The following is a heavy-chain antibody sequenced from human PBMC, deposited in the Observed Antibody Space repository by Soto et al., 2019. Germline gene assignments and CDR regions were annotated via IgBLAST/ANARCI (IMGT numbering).Heavy chain of an antibody. Sequence: SETLSLTCTVSGGSISSYYWSWIRQPPGKGLEWIGYIYYSGSTNYNPSLKSRVAISVDTSKNQFSLKLSSVTAADTAVYYCAREFNSGRIDLWGQGTMVTVSS. J-gene: IGHJ3*01. CDR2: IYYSGST. CDR1: GGSISSYY. CDR3: AREFNSGRIDL. D-gene: IGHD1-26*01. V-gene: IGHV4-59*01.